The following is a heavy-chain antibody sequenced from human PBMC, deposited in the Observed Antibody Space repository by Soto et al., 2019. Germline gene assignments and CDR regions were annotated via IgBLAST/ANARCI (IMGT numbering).Heavy chain of an antibody. D-gene: IGHD6-19*01. Sequence: EVQLVESGGGLVKPGGSLRLSCAASGFTFSNAWMSWVRQAPGKGLEWVGRIKSKTDGGTTDYAAPVKGRFTISRDDSKNKLYLRLNSLKTEDTAVYYSTTDLSTGWFDYWGQGTLVTVSS. CDR3: TTDLSTGWFDY. CDR2: IKSKTDGGTT. CDR1: GFTFSNAW. V-gene: IGHV3-15*01. J-gene: IGHJ4*02.